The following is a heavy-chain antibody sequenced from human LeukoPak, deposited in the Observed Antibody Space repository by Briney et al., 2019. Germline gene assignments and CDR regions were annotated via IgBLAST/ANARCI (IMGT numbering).Heavy chain of an antibody. CDR1: GFTLSSYE. CDR3: AKDGDEDGSGFDF. D-gene: IGHD3-10*01. Sequence: GGSLRLSCTVSGFTLSSYEMSWIRQAPGKGLEWVSSIDYSGGSSYYADSVKGRFTISRDNSKNTLYLQMNSLRGEDTAVYYCAKDGDEDGSGFDFWGQGTLVTVSS. V-gene: IGHV3-23*01. CDR2: IDYSGGSS. J-gene: IGHJ4*02.